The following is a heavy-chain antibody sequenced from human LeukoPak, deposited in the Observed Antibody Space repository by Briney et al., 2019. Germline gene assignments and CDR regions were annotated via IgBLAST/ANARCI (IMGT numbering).Heavy chain of an antibody. CDR2: IYYSGST. CDR3: ARRRSASGSFMDV. J-gene: IGHJ6*03. D-gene: IGHD6-13*01. Sequence: SDTLSLTCTVSGPSINSDYWSWTRQPPGKGLEWIGYIYYSGSTNYNPSLKSRVTISVDTSKSQFSLKLTSVTAADTAVYYCARRRSASGSFMDVWGKGTTVTVSS. CDR1: GPSINSDY. V-gene: IGHV4-59*08.